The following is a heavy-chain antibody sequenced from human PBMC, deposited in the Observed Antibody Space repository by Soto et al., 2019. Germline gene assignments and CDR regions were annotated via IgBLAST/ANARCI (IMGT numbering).Heavy chain of an antibody. V-gene: IGHV3-33*01. CDR1: GFTFSSYG. CDR2: IWYDGSNK. Sequence: QVQLVESGGGVVQPGRSLRLSCAASGFTFSSYGMHWVGQAPGKGLEWVAVIWYDGSNKYYADSVKGRFTISRDNSNNTLYLQMNSLRAEDTAVYYCARPAVAGSHYYYYGMDVWGQGTTVTVSS. J-gene: IGHJ6*02. D-gene: IGHD6-19*01. CDR3: ARPAVAGSHYYYYGMDV.